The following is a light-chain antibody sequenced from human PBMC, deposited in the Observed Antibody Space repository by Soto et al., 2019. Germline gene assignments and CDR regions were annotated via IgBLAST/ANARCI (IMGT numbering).Light chain of an antibody. Sequence: QSALTQPRSVSGSPGQSVTISCTGASSDVGAYDYVSWYQQHPGKAPKLMIYDVTKRPSGVPDRFSGSKSGNTASLTISGLQAEDEADYYCSAYAGRYIYVFGTGTRSPS. CDR1: SSDVGAYDY. J-gene: IGLJ1*01. CDR3: SAYAGRYIYV. V-gene: IGLV2-11*01. CDR2: DVT.